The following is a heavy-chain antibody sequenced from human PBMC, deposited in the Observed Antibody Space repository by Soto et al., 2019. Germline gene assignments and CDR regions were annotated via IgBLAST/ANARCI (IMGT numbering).Heavy chain of an antibody. CDR2: ISGYNGNT. J-gene: IGHJ4*02. V-gene: IGHV1-18*01. D-gene: IGHD2-8*01. Sequence: QVQLLQSGAEVKKPGASVRVSCKTSGYTFTRYGVSWVRQAPGQGLEWMGWISGYNGNTKEAHKFEGRVIFTTDTAANTAHMELRSLTSNDTAVYYCARGSAYSTPWSFDSWGQGTLVTVSS. CDR3: ARGSAYSTPWSFDS. CDR1: GYTFTRYG.